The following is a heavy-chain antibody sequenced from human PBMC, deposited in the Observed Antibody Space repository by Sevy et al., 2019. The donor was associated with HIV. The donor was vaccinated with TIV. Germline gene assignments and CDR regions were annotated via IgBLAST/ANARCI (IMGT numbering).Heavy chain of an antibody. CDR3: ARERGEIVIDNSPSTDQTENYFYYYIDV. CDR2: IYYSGST. D-gene: IGHD2-15*01. V-gene: IGHV4-59*01. Sequence: SETLSLACTVSGGSISTYYYWSWIRQPRGRGLEWIGYIYYSGSTDYNPSLKSRVSISVDTSKNQFSLKLRSVTAVDTGVYYCARERGEIVIDNSPSTDQTENYFYYYIDVWDRGTTVTVSS. J-gene: IGHJ6*03. CDR1: GGSISTYYY.